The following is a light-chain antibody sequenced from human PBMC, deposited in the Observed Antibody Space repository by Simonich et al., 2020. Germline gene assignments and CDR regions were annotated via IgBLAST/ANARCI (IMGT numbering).Light chain of an antibody. CDR2: DAS. Sequence: AIQLTQSPSSLSASVGDRVTITCRASQGISSALAWYQQKPGKAPKLLIYDASSLESGVPSRFSGSGSGTDFTLTISSLQPEDFATYYCQQYNKGYTFGQGTKLEIK. V-gene: IGKV1D-13*01. J-gene: IGKJ2*01. CDR3: QQYNKGYT. CDR1: QGISSA.